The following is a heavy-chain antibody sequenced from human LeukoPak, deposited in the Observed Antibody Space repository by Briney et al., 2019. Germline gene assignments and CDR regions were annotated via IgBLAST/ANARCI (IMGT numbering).Heavy chain of an antibody. D-gene: IGHD3-3*01. V-gene: IGHV3-30*18. J-gene: IGHJ4*02. CDR1: GFTFSSYG. CDR3: AKDRRFLEWFCDY. Sequence: QPGGSLRLSCAASGFTFSSYGMHWVRQAPGKGLEWVAVISYDGSNKYYADSVKGRFTISRDNSENTLFLQMNSLRAEDTAVYYCAKDRRFLEWFCDYWGQGTLVTVSS. CDR2: ISYDGSNK.